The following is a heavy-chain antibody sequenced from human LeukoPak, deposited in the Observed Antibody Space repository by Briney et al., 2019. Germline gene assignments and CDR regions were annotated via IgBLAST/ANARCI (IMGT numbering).Heavy chain of an antibody. CDR2: IWYDGSNK. CDR1: GFTFSSYD. CDR3: AREGIAVAEAYFDY. J-gene: IGHJ4*02. Sequence: GGSLRLSCAVSGFTFSSYDMNWVRQAPGKGLEWVAVIWYDGSNKYYADSVKGRFTISRDNSKNTLYLQMNSLRAEDTAVYYCAREGIAVAEAYFDYWGQGTLVTVSS. V-gene: IGHV3-33*08. D-gene: IGHD6-19*01.